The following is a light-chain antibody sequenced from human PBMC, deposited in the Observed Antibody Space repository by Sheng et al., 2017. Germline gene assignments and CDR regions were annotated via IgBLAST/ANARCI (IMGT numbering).Light chain of an antibody. J-gene: IGKJ2*01. Sequence: VLTQSPDTLSLSPGERATVLCRVSESVSSPFMTWYQQVPGQAPRRLIYASSYKSPGIPDRFSGSVSGTDFTLTINALEPEDFAVYYCQLFSDSAFTFGQGTRLEI. CDR2: ASS. CDR3: QLFSDSAFT. V-gene: IGKV3D-20*02. CDR1: ESVSSPF.